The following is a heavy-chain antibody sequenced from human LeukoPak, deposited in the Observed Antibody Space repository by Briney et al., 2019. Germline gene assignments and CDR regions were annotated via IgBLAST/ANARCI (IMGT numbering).Heavy chain of an antibody. Sequence: PGGSLRLSCAASGFTFSSFDMHWVRQPTGRVLEWVSTIGTASDTYYPGSVEGRFTLSRDNAKNSLYLQMNSLTAGDTAVYYCARGPPRGKYYYMDVWGKGTTVTVSS. V-gene: IGHV3-13*01. J-gene: IGHJ6*03. D-gene: IGHD1-1*01. CDR1: GFTFSSFD. CDR2: IGTASDT. CDR3: ARGPPRGKYYYMDV.